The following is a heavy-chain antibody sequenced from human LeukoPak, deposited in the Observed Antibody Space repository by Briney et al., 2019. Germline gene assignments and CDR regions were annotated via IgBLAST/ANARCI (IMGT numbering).Heavy chain of an antibody. CDR2: INSDGSST. CDR3: ARGQYCSSTSCYSFDY. D-gene: IGHD2-2*02. CDR1: GSTFSSYW. J-gene: IGHJ4*02. Sequence: PGGSLRLSCAASGSTFSSYWMHWVRQAPGKGLVWVSRINSDGSSTSYADSVKGRFTISRDNAKNTLYLQMNSLRAEDTAVYYCARGQYCSSTSCYSFDYWGQGTLVTVSS. V-gene: IGHV3-74*01.